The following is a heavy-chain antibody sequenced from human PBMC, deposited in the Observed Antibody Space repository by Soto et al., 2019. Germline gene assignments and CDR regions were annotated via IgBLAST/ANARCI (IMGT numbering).Heavy chain of an antibody. CDR3: VSHPDDYPYDH. CDR2: ISSSSTYI. J-gene: IGHJ5*02. V-gene: IGHV3-21*01. Sequence: PGGSLRLSCAASGFTFSVYNMNWVRQAPGKGLEWVSFISSSSTYIYYADSVKGRFTISRDNAKNSLFLQMNSLRAEDTAVYHCVSHPDDYPYDHWGQGTLVTVSS. CDR1: GFTFSVYN. D-gene: IGHD1-1*01.